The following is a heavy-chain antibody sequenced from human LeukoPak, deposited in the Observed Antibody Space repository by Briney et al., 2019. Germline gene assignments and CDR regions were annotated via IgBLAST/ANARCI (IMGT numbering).Heavy chain of an antibody. CDR3: AARITTVRGVIEAFDI. CDR2: IYHSGST. J-gene: IGHJ3*02. CDR1: GGSISSGGYS. Sequence: SQTLSLTCAVSGGSISSGGYSWSWIRQPPGKGLEWIGYIYHSGSTYYNPSLKSRVTISVDTSKNQFSLKLSSVTAADTAVYYCAARITTVRGVIEAFDIWGQGTMVTVSS. V-gene: IGHV4-30-2*05. D-gene: IGHD3-10*01.